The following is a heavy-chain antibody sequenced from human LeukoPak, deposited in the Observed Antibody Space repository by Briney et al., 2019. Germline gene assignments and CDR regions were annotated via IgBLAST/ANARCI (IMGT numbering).Heavy chain of an antibody. J-gene: IGHJ6*02. V-gene: IGHV3-23*01. CDR3: ARDHGYYYGMDV. CDR1: GFTFSSYA. CDR2: ISGSGGST. Sequence: GGSLRLSCAASGFTFSSYAMSWVCQAPGKGLEWVSAISGSGGSTYYAESVKGRFTISRDNSKNTLYLQMNSLRAEDTAVYYCARDHGYYYGMDVWGQETTVTVSS.